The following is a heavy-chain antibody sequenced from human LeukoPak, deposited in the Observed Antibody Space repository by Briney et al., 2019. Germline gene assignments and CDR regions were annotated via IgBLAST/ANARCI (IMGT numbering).Heavy chain of an antibody. CDR2: ISGYNDNT. CDR3: TRSDGDPNYYQNYMDV. J-gene: IGHJ6*03. CDR1: GYTFTAYG. D-gene: IGHD1-26*01. V-gene: IGHV1-18*01. Sequence: ASVTVSCKASGYTFTAYGISWVRQAPGQGLEWLGWISGYNDNTFYTQKVQGRVTMTKDTSTSTAYLELRSLRSDDTAVYYCTRSDGDPNYYQNYMDVWGKGTTVTVSS.